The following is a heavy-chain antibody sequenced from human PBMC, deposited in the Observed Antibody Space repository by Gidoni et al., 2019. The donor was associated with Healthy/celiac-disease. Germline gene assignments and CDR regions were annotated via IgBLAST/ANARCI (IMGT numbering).Heavy chain of an antibody. CDR3: ARDNGYYVPNWYFDL. CDR1: GGSISSYY. Sequence: QVQLQESAPGLVKPSETLSLTGPVSGGSISSYYWSWLRQPPGEGLEWIVYIDYSGSTNYNPPLKSRVTISVDTSKNQFSLKLSFVTAADTAVYYCARDNGYYVPNWYFDLWGRGTLVTVSS. V-gene: IGHV4-59*01. D-gene: IGHD4-17*01. J-gene: IGHJ2*01. CDR2: IDYSGST.